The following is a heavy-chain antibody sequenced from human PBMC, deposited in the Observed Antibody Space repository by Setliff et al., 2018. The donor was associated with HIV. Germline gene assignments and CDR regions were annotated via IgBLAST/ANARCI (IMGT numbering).Heavy chain of an antibody. Sequence: VASVKVSCKASGYTFTSYGIGWVRQAPGQGLEWMGWISPYNGHTNYAQRLQGRVTMSTDTSTSTAYMELSSLRSEDTAVYYCATVRRYYYDSSGQEYFQHWGQGTLVTVSS. D-gene: IGHD3-22*01. CDR2: ISPYNGHT. CDR3: ATVRRYYYDSSGQEYFQH. J-gene: IGHJ1*01. CDR1: GYTFTSYG. V-gene: IGHV1-18*01.